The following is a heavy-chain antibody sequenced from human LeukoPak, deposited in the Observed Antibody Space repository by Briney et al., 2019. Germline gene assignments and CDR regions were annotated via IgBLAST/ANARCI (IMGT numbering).Heavy chain of an antibody. CDR3: VTDDWFPAWDY. CDR1: GFTFSSYA. J-gene: IGHJ4*02. Sequence: GGSLRLSCAASGFTFSSYAMSWVRQAPGKGLEWVSAISGSGGSTYYADSVKGRFTISGDNSKNTLYLQMNSLRAEDTAVYYCVTDDWFPAWDYWGQGTLVTVSS. V-gene: IGHV3-23*01. CDR2: ISGSGGST. D-gene: IGHD3-9*01.